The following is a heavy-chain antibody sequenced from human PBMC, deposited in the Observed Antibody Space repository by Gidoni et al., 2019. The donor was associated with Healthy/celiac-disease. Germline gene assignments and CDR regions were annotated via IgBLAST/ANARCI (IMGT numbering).Heavy chain of an antibody. CDR1: GFTFGDYA. V-gene: IGHV3-49*04. Sequence: EVQLVESGGGLVQPGRSLRLSCTASGFTFGDYAMSWVRQAPGKGLEWVGFIRSKAYGGTTEYAASVKGRFTISRDDSKSIAYLQMNSLKTEDTAVYYCTRSHGAYCGGDCSSYWGQGTLVTVSS. J-gene: IGHJ4*02. CDR2: IRSKAYGGTT. D-gene: IGHD2-21*02. CDR3: TRSHGAYCGGDCSSY.